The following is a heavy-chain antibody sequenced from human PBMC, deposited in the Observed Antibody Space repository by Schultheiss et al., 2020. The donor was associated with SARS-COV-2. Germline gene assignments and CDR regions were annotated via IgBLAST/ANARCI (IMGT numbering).Heavy chain of an antibody. V-gene: IGHV3-23*01. CDR3: TTATDVGGYSEPFDY. Sequence: GGSLRLSCAASGFTFSSYAMSWVRQAPGKGLEWVSAISGSGGSTYYADSVKGRFTISRDNSKNTLYLQMNSLKTEDTAVYYCTTATDVGGYSEPFDYWGQGTLVTVSS. CDR1: GFTFSSYA. D-gene: IGHD5-12*01. J-gene: IGHJ4*02. CDR2: ISGSGGST.